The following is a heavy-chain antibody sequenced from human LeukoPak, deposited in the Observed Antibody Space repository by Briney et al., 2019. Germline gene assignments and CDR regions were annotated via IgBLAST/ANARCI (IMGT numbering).Heavy chain of an antibody. J-gene: IGHJ5*02. D-gene: IGHD2-2*01. CDR1: GFTFSNYG. V-gene: IGHV3-30*02. CDR3: AKDRSCTTTSCDLNWFDP. Sequence: GGSLRLSCAASGFTFSNYGLHWVRQAPGKGLEWVTFIRYDGSNKYYADSVKGRFTISRDNSKNTLYLQMNSLRAEDTAVYYCAKDRSCTTTSCDLNWFDPWGQGTLVTVSS. CDR2: IRYDGSNK.